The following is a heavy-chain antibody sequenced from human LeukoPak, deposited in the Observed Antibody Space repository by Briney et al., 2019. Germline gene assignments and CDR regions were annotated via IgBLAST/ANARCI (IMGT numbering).Heavy chain of an antibody. CDR2: INPSGGST. D-gene: IGHD3-3*01. CDR1: GYTFTSYY. CDR3: ARQSITTFGVVILFDY. J-gene: IGHJ4*02. V-gene: IGHV1-46*01. Sequence: GASVKVSCKASGYTFTSYYMHWVRQAPGQGLEWMGIINPSGGSTSYAQKFQGRVTMTRDTSTSTVYMELSSLRSEDTAVYYCARQSITTFGVVILFDYWGQGTLVTVSS.